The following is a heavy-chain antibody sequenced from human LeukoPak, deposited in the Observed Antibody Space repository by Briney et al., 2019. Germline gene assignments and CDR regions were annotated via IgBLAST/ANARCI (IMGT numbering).Heavy chain of an antibody. CDR2: ISGSGDST. Sequence: PGGSLRLSCAASGFPFSTYVMSWVRQAPGKGLEWVSAISGSGDSTYYTESVKGRFTISRDNAKNSLYLQMNSLRAEDTAVYYCARDIRLLRDGYDSRDYWGQGTLVTVSS. CDR1: GFPFSTYV. J-gene: IGHJ4*02. D-gene: IGHD5-24*01. CDR3: ARDIRLLRDGYDSRDY. V-gene: IGHV3-23*01.